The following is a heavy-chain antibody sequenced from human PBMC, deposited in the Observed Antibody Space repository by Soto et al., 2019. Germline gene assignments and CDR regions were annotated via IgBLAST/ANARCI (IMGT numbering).Heavy chain of an antibody. CDR1: GGFVTSGSYY. V-gene: IGHV4-34*01. CDR3: ARVERGTATTVVDAFDI. Sequence: QVQLQQWGAGLLKPSETLSLPCAVYGGFVTSGSYYWSWIRQPPGKGLEWIGEMSHSGGNHFNPSLKSRVTISVDTSKNQFTLKMSSVTAADTALYYCARVERGTATTVVDAFDIWCPGTMVSVSS. J-gene: IGHJ3*02. D-gene: IGHD1-1*01. CDR2: MSHSGGN.